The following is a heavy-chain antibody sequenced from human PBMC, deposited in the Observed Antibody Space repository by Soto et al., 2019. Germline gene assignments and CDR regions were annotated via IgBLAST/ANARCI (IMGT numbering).Heavy chain of an antibody. CDR2: IYYSGST. Sequence: TLSLTCTVSGGSISSGGYYWSWIRQHPGKGLEWIGYIYYSGSTYYNPSLKSRVTISVDTSKNQFSLKLSSVTAADTAVYYCARENVVVTALDYWGQGTLVTVSS. V-gene: IGHV4-31*03. J-gene: IGHJ4*02. CDR1: GGSISSGGYY. CDR3: ARENVVVTALDY. D-gene: IGHD2-21*02.